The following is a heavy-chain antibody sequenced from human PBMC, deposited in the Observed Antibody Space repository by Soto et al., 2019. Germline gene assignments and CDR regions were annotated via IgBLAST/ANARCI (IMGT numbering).Heavy chain of an antibody. V-gene: IGHV4-34*01. CDR3: ARRSLRIHLVRKDWFDP. J-gene: IGHJ5*02. D-gene: IGHD5-18*01. CDR1: GGSLSGYY. CDR2: INHSGST. Sequence: PSETLSLTCAVYGGSLSGYYWSWIRQPPGKGLEWIGEINHSGSTNYNPSLKSRVTISVDTSRNQFSLKVSSVTAADTAVYYCARRSLRIHLVRKDWFDPWGQGTLVTVSS.